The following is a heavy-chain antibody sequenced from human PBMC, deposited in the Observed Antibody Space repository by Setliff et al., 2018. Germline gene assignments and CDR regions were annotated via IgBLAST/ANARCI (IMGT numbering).Heavy chain of an antibody. Sequence: SETLSLTCTVSGGSISSSSYHWGWIRQPPGKGLEWIGSIYYSGGTYYNPSLKSRVTISVDTSKNQFSLKLSSVTAADTAVYYCARDKRQYNFWSGYYGSWGNYFDYWGQGTQVTVS. CDR1: GGSISSSSYH. CDR3: ARDKRQYNFWSGYYGSWGNYFDY. CDR2: IYYSGGT. D-gene: IGHD3-3*01. J-gene: IGHJ4*02. V-gene: IGHV4-39*07.